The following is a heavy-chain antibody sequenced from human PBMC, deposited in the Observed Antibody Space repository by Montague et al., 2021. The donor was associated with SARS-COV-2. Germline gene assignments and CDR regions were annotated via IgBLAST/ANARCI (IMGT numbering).Heavy chain of an antibody. Sequence: SLRLSCAASGFTFNTYAMTWVRQAPGKGLEWVSAIGGSGAGTYYADSVKGRFTISRDNSKNTLFLQMNSLRAEDTAVYYCARESRITMLVVVITSAFDIWGQGTMVTVSS. CDR2: IGGSGAGT. D-gene: IGHD3-22*01. CDR1: GFTFNTYA. V-gene: IGHV3-23*01. J-gene: IGHJ3*02. CDR3: ARESRITMLVVVITSAFDI.